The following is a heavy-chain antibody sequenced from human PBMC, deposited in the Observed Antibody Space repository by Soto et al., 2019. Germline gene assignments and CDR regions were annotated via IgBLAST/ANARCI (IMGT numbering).Heavy chain of an antibody. V-gene: IGHV4-34*01. CDR1: GGSFSSYY. CDR3: ARYPSEAVAGYTIDN. D-gene: IGHD2-15*01. J-gene: IGHJ4*02. Sequence: SETLSLTCTIYGGSFSSYYWSWIRQPPGKGLEWIGEINDSGSTNYNPSLKSRVTISEDTSKSQFSLKVNSMTAADTAVYYCARYPSEAVAGYTIDNWGQGILVTVSS. CDR2: INDSGST.